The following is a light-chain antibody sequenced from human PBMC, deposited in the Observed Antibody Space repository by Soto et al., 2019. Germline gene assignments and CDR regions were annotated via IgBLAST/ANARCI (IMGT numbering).Light chain of an antibody. CDR3: SSYTSSSISYV. Sequence: QSVLTQPSSLSVSPGQSITISFTGTSSDVGGYNYVSCYQQHPGKAPKLMIYEVSNRPSGVSNRFSGSKSGNTASLTISGLQAEDEADYYCSSYTSSSISYVFGTGTKVTVL. J-gene: IGLJ1*01. CDR1: SSDVGGYNY. CDR2: EVS. V-gene: IGLV2-14*01.